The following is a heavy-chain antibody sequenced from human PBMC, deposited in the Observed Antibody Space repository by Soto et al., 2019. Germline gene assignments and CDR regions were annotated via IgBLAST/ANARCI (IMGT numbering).Heavy chain of an antibody. CDR2: ISAYNGNT. J-gene: IGHJ3*02. CDR3: TRHRLTGDTTDAFEI. V-gene: IGHV1-18*01. D-gene: IGHD7-27*01. Sequence: ASVKVSCKASGYTFTSYGISWVRQAPGQGLEWMGWISAYNGNTNYAQKLQGRVTMTTDTSTSTAYMERRSLRSDDTAVYSCTRHRLTGDTTDAFEIWGQGTMVTVSS. CDR1: GYTFTSYG.